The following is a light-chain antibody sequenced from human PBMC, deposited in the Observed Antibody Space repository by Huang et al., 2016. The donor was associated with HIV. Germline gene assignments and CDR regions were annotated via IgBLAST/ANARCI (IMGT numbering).Light chain of an antibody. CDR1: QSVTGN. V-gene: IGKV3-15*01. J-gene: IGKJ3*01. CDR3: QQYNKWPRT. Sequence: EIVMTQSPATLSVSPGERATLSCRASQSVTGNLAWYQHKPGQPPRLLIYGAPTRAAGAAARFNASGSGTEFTLTINSLQSEDFAVYYCQQYNKWPRTFGPGTKVDVK. CDR2: GAP.